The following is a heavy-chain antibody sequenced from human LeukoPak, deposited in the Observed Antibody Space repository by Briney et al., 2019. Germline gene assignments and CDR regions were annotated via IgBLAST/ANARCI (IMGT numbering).Heavy chain of an antibody. D-gene: IGHD5-12*01. Sequence: GGSLRLSCAASGFTFSSYGMLWVRQAPGKGLEWVAVISYDGSNKYYADSVKGRFTISRDNSKNTLYLQMNSLTAEDTAVYYCAKSGYTNRYFDYWGQGTLVTVSS. CDR2: ISYDGSNK. V-gene: IGHV3-30*18. CDR3: AKSGYTNRYFDY. J-gene: IGHJ4*02. CDR1: GFTFSSYG.